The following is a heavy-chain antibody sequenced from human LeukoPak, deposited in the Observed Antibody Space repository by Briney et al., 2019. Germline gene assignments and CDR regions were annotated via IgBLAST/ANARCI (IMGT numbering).Heavy chain of an antibody. J-gene: IGHJ5*02. D-gene: IGHD6-13*01. CDR3: ARDIVRTASSRYNWFDP. Sequence: GASVKVSCKASGYTFTSYGISRVRQAPGQGLEWMGWISAYNGNTNYAQKLQGRVTMTTDTSTSTAYMELRSLRSDDTAVYYCARDIVRTASSRYNWFDPWGQGTLVTVSS. CDR1: GYTFTSYG. CDR2: ISAYNGNT. V-gene: IGHV1-18*01.